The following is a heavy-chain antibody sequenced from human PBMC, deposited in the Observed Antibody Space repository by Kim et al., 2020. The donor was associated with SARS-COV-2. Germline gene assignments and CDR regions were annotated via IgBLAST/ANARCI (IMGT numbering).Heavy chain of an antibody. CDR3: AKSFSDSYFGYDY. D-gene: IGHD1-26*01. V-gene: IGHV3-30*18. CDR1: GFTFNTYG. CDR2: ISYDGSNK. Sequence: GGSLRLSCAASGFTFNTYGMHWVRQAPGKGLEWVAVISYDGSNKYYADSVKGRFTISRDNSKNTLYLQMNSLRIEDTSVYYCAKSFSDSYFGYDYWGQGTLVTVSS. J-gene: IGHJ4*02.